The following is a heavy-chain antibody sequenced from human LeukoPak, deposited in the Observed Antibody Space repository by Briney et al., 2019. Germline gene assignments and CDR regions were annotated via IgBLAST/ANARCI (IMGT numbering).Heavy chain of an antibody. D-gene: IGHD1-26*01. CDR1: GGSISSYY. Sequence: PSETLSLTCTVSGGSISSYYWSWIRQPPGKGLEWIGYIYYSGSTNYNPSLKSRVTISVDTSKNQFSLKLSSLTAADTAVYYCARVETGVGPNYWGQGTLVTVSS. V-gene: IGHV4-59*12. CDR3: ARVETGVGPNY. J-gene: IGHJ4*02. CDR2: IYYSGST.